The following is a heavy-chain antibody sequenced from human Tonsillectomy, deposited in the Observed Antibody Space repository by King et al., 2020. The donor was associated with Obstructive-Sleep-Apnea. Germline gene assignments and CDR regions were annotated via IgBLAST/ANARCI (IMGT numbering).Heavy chain of an antibody. J-gene: IGHJ4*02. D-gene: IGHD5-18*01. CDR1: GFSFSTYW. CDR2: IRQDGTEM. Sequence: VQLVESGGGLVRPGGSLRLSCAASGFSFSTYWMTWVRQAPGKGLEGVANIRQDGTEMYYVDSVKGRFTISRDHAKNSLYLQMNSLRAEETAVYYCARENDNDTYGYSHYFDYWGQGTLVTVSS. CDR3: ARENDNDTYGYSHYFDY. V-gene: IGHV3-7*03.